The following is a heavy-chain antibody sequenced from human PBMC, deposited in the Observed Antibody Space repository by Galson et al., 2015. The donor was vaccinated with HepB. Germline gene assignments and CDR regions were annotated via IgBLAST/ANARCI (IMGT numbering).Heavy chain of an antibody. D-gene: IGHD2-2*01. CDR1: GFTFSSYA. V-gene: IGHV3-30-3*01. CDR2: ISYDGSNK. CDR3: ARDAYCSSTSCYHNWFDP. Sequence: SLRLSCAASGFTFSSYAMHWVRQAPGKGLEWVAVISYDGSNKYYADSVKGRFTISRDNSKNTLYLQMNSLRAEDTAVYYCARDAYCSSTSCYHNWFDPWGQGTLVTVSS. J-gene: IGHJ5*02.